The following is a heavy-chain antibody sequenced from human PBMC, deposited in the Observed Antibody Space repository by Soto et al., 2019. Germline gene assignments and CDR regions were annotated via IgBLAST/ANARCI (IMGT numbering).Heavy chain of an antibody. V-gene: IGHV4-31*03. D-gene: IGHD2-2*01. CDR2: IYYSGST. CDR1: GGSISSGGYY. Sequence: KPSETLSLTCTVSGGSISSGGYYWSWIRQHPGKGLEWIGYIYYSGSTYYNPSLKSRVTISVDTSKNQFSLKLSSVTAADTAVYYCARAPYCSSTSCARSAFDYWGQGTLVTVSS. CDR3: ARAPYCSSTSCARSAFDY. J-gene: IGHJ4*02.